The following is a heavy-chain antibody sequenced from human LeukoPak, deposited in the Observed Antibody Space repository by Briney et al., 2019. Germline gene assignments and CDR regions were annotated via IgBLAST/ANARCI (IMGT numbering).Heavy chain of an antibody. J-gene: IGHJ6*02. D-gene: IGHD2-8*01. V-gene: IGHV3-23*01. CDR2: ISGSGGST. CDR1: GFTFSSYS. Sequence: PGGSLRLSCAASGFTFSSYSMNWVRQAPGKGLEWVAGISGSGGSTYYADSVKGRFTISRDNSKNTLYLQMNSLGAEDTAVYYCAKERCTNAVCYFGSGMDVWGQGTTVTVSS. CDR3: AKERCTNAVCYFGSGMDV.